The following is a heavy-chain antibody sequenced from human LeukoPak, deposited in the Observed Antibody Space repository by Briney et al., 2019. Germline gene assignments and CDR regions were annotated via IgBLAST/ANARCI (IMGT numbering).Heavy chain of an antibody. CDR2: ISGSGDST. J-gene: IGHJ4*02. CDR1: GFTFNNYA. V-gene: IGHV3-23*01. CDR3: VVVVAATVFDY. D-gene: IGHD2-15*01. Sequence: PGGSLRLSCAASGFTFNNYAMNWVRQAPGKGLECVSTISGSGDSTDYADSVKGRFTISRDNAKNSLYLQMNSLRAEDTAVYYCVVVVAATVFDYWGQGTLVTVSS.